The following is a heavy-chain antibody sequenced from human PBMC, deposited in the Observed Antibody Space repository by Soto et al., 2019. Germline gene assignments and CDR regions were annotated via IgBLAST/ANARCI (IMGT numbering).Heavy chain of an antibody. CDR1: AFSLSTSGVG. D-gene: IGHD2-21*01. CDR3: ARLVAAGITYYFDS. V-gene: IGHV2-5*02. Sequence: QITLKESGPTLVKPTQTLTLTCTFSAFSLSTSGVGVGWNRQPPGKALEWLTFIYWDDDKRYSPSLKSRLTITKDTSKNQVVLTMTNMDPVDTATYYCARLVAAGITYYFDSWGQGTLVTVSS. J-gene: IGHJ4*02. CDR2: IYWDDDK.